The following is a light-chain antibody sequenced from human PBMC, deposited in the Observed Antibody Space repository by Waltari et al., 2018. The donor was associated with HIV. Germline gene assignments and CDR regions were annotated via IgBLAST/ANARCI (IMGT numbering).Light chain of an antibody. J-gene: IGLJ3*02. CDR2: ESD. V-gene: IGLV1-47*01. Sequence: QSVLTQPPSTSATPGQRVTILCSGASSNIGSPFVSWYQHLPGATPKLLIYESDRPPSGVPDRFSGSESGTSASLAISGLRSEDEADYYCAAWDNYLNAWVFGGGTRVTVL. CDR3: AAWDNYLNAWV. CDR1: SSNIGSPF.